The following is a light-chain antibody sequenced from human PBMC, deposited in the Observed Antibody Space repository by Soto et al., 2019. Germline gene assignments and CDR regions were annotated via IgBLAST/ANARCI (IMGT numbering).Light chain of an antibody. V-gene: IGKV1-5*03. CDR3: QQYDTHFWT. CDR2: HVS. J-gene: IGKJ1*01. CDR1: QSISSS. Sequence: DIQMTQSPSTLSASVGDRVTVTYRASQSISSSLAWFQQKPGKAPKLLMYHVSRLNSGVSSRFIGSGSGTEFTLTISSLQPDDFATYYCQQYDTHFWTFGQGTKVEIK.